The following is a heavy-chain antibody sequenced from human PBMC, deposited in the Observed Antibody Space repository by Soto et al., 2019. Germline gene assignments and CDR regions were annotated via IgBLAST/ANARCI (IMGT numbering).Heavy chain of an antibody. CDR2: IIPSFGTA. Sequence: SVKVSCKASGYRFTNHGISWVRQAPGRGLEWMGGIIPSFGTANYAQKFQGRVTITADESTSTAYMELSSLRSEDTAVYYCARDSRITIFGVVPRRNYFDYWGQ. CDR1: GYRFTNHG. J-gene: IGHJ4*01. CDR3: ARDSRITIFGVVPRRNYFDY. V-gene: IGHV1-69*13. D-gene: IGHD3-3*01.